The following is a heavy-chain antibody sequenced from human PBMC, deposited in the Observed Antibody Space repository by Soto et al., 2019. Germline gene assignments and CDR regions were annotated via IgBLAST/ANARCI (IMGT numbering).Heavy chain of an antibody. CDR2: VYYDGKT. CDR3: ARPKGIAPAVWDFDL. D-gene: IGHD2-15*01. CDR1: GDFISSHY. Sequence: QVQLQESGPGLVKPSETLSLTCTVSGDFISSHYWSWIRQPPGKGLEWIGYVYYDGKTDSSPSLKSPVTISLATSKSQISLCLTSATAADTAVYYCARPKGIAPAVWDFDLWCRGTLVTVSS. J-gene: IGHJ2*01. V-gene: IGHV4-59*08.